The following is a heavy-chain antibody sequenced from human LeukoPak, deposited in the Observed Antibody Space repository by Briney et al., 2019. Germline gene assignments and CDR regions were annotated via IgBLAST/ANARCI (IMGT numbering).Heavy chain of an antibody. Sequence: GGSRRLSCAASGFTFSSYAMSWVRQAPGKGLEWVSDTSGSGGSTYYADSVKGRVTISRDNSKNTLYLQMNSLRAEDTAVYYCAKGNDILTGYFEGDAFDIWGQGTMVTVSS. D-gene: IGHD3-9*01. CDR1: GFTFSSYA. CDR2: TSGSGGST. J-gene: IGHJ3*02. CDR3: AKGNDILTGYFEGDAFDI. V-gene: IGHV3-23*01.